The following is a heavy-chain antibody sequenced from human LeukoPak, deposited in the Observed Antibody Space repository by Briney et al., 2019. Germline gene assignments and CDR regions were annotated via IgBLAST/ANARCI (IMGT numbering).Heavy chain of an antibody. CDR3: ARVSSFDWLLQTANAFDI. Sequence: ASVKVSCKASGYTFTSYYMHWVRQAPGQGLELMGIINPSGGSTSYAQKFQGRVTMTRDTSTSTVYMELSRLRSEDTAVYYCARVSSFDWLLQTANAFDIWGQGTMVTVSS. CDR1: GYTFTSYY. V-gene: IGHV1-46*01. CDR2: INPSGGST. D-gene: IGHD3-9*01. J-gene: IGHJ3*02.